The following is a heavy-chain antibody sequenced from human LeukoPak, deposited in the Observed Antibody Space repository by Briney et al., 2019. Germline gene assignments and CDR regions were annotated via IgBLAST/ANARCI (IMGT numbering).Heavy chain of an antibody. D-gene: IGHD3-10*01. Sequence: GGSLRLSCAASGFTFSTSAMHWVRQAPGKGLEWASLIHFDGNVKNYADSVKGRFTISRDNSKNTLYLQVNSLRPEDTAVYFCVEGAGVILRGPLGFWGPGTLVTVSS. CDR2: IHFDGNVK. CDR1: GFTFSTSA. J-gene: IGHJ4*02. V-gene: IGHV3-30*02. CDR3: VEGAGVILRGPLGF.